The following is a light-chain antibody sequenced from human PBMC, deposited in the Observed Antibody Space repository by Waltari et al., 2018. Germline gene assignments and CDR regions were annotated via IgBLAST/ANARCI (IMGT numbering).Light chain of an antibody. V-gene: IGKV3-11*01. CDR3: QQCNNSPPT. Sequence: IVLTQSPATLSLSPGEAATLSCRASQSVSSQLVWYQQKRGQPPRLLIYDASNRATGIPARFSGSGSGTDFTLTISSLAPEDFAVYCCQQCNNSPPTFGQGTKVEIK. CDR1: QSVSSQ. CDR2: DAS. J-gene: IGKJ1*01.